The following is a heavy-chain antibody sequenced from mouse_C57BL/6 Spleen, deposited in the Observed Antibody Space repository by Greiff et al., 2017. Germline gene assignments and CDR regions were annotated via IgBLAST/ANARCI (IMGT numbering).Heavy chain of an antibody. CDR2: IYPGDGDT. CDR3: VYYYGSSYYAMDY. Sequence: VKLMESGAELVKPGASVKISCKASGYAFSSYWMNWVKQRPGKGLEWIGQIYPGDGDTNYNGKFKGKATLTADKSSSTAYMQLSSLTSEDSAVYFCVYYYGSSYYAMDYWGQGTSVTVSS. V-gene: IGHV1-80*01. J-gene: IGHJ4*01. CDR1: GYAFSSYW. D-gene: IGHD1-1*01.